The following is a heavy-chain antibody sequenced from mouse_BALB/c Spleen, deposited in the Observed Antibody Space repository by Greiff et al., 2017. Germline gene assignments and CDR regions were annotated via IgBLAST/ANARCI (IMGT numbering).Heavy chain of an antibody. CDR3: AREDGSSPYYYAMDY. D-gene: IGHD1-1*01. CDR2: IWAGGST. Sequence: VMLVESGPGLVAPSQSLSITCTVSGFSLTSYGVHWVRQPPGKGLEWLGVIWAGGSTNYNSALMSRLSISKDNSKSQVFLKMNSLQTDDTAMYYCAREDGSSPYYYAMDYWGQGTSVTVA. V-gene: IGHV2-9*02. J-gene: IGHJ4*01. CDR1: GFSLTSYG.